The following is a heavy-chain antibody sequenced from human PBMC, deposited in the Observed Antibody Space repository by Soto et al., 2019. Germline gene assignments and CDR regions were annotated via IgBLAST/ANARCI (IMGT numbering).Heavy chain of an antibody. V-gene: IGHV3-48*04. Sequence: GGSLRLSCAASGFTFSSYSMNWVRQAPGKGLEWVSYISSSSSTIYYADSVKGRFTISRDNAKNSLYLQMNSLRAEDTAVYYCARVAYDSSGYSDYWGQGTLVTVSS. J-gene: IGHJ4*02. CDR1: GFTFSSYS. D-gene: IGHD3-22*01. CDR3: ARVAYDSSGYSDY. CDR2: ISSSSSTI.